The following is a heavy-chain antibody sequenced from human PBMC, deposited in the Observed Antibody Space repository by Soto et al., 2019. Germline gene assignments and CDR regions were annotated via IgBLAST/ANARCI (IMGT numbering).Heavy chain of an antibody. CDR3: ASQTPLWFGELPDY. CDR2: ISSSSSTI. J-gene: IGHJ4*02. D-gene: IGHD3-10*01. V-gene: IGHV3-48*01. Sequence: GGSLRLSCAASGFTFSSYSMNWVRQAPGKGLEWVSYISSSSSTIYYADSVKGRFTISRDNAKNSLYLQMNSLRAEDTAVYYCASQTPLWFGELPDYWGQGTLVTVSS. CDR1: GFTFSSYS.